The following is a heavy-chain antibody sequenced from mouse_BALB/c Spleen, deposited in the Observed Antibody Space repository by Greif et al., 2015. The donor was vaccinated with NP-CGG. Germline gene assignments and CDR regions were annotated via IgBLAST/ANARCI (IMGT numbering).Heavy chain of an antibody. V-gene: IGHV5-17*02. Sequence: EVHLVESGGGLVQPGGSRKLSCAASGFTFSSFGMHWVRQAPEKGLEWVAYISSGSSTIYYADTVKGRFTISRDNPKNTLFLQMTSLRSEDTAMYYCARNVWYFDVWGAGTTVTVSS. CDR1: GFTFSSFG. J-gene: IGHJ1*01. CDR3: ARNVWYFDV. CDR2: ISSGSSTI.